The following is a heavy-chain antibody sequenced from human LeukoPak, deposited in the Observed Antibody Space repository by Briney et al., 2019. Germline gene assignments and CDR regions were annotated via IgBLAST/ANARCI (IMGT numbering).Heavy chain of an antibody. Sequence: SETLSLTCAVYGGSFSGYYWSWIRQPPGKGLEWIGEINHSGSTNYNPSLKSRVTISVDTSKNQFSLKLGSVTAADTAVYYCARGDGWFRELFGYYYMDVWGKGTTVTVSS. CDR3: ARGDGWFRELFGYYYMDV. CDR2: INHSGST. V-gene: IGHV4-34*01. D-gene: IGHD3-10*01. CDR1: GGSFSGYY. J-gene: IGHJ6*03.